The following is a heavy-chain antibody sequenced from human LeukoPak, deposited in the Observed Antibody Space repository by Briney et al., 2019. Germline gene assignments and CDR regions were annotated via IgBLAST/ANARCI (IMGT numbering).Heavy chain of an antibody. Sequence: RPSETLSLTCTVSGGSISSYYWSWIRQPPGKGLEWIGYIYYSGSTNYNPSLKSRVTISVDTSKNQFSLKLSSVTAADTAVYYCARGTEWELSPYYFGYWGQGTLVTVSS. D-gene: IGHD1-26*01. J-gene: IGHJ4*02. CDR2: IYYSGST. CDR3: ARGTEWELSPYYFGY. CDR1: GGSISSYY. V-gene: IGHV4-59*01.